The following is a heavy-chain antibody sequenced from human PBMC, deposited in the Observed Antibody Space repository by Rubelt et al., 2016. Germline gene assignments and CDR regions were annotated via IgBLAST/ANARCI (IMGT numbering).Heavy chain of an antibody. D-gene: IGHD6-19*01. CDR2: ISGSGGST. CDR1: GFTFSCYV. Sequence: EVQLVESGGGLVQPGGSLRLSCAASGFTFSCYVMSWVRQAPGKGLEWVSAISGSGGSTYYADSVKGRFTLSRDNSKNTVYLQMNSLRVEDTAVYYCVRGSSGWKGVDYWGQGTLVTVSS. J-gene: IGHJ4*02. CDR3: VRGSSGWKGVDY. V-gene: IGHV3-23*04.